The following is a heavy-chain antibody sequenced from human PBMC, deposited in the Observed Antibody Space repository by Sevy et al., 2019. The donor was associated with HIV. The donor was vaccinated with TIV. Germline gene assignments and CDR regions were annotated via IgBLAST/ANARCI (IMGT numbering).Heavy chain of an antibody. Sequence: GGSLRLSCAASGFTFSSYAMSWVHQAPGKGLEWVSAISGSGGSTYYADSVKGRFTISRDNSKNTLYLQMNSLRAEDTAVYYCAKDLVAAAGTGDAFDIWGQGTMVTVSS. D-gene: IGHD6-13*01. J-gene: IGHJ3*02. CDR1: GFTFSSYA. CDR2: ISGSGGST. CDR3: AKDLVAAAGTGDAFDI. V-gene: IGHV3-23*01.